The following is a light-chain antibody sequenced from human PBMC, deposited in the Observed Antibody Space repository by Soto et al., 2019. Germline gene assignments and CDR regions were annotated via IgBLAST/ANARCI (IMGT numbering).Light chain of an antibody. V-gene: IGLV2-8*01. Sequence: QSALTQPPSASGSPGQSVTISCTGTSSNVGGYNDVSWYQQHPGKAPKLMISGVSKRPSGVPDRFSGSKSGNTASPTVSWLPAEDEADYYCSSFAGNNNLVFGGGTKLTVL. CDR2: GVS. CDR3: SSFAGNNNLV. J-gene: IGLJ2*01. CDR1: SSNVGGYND.